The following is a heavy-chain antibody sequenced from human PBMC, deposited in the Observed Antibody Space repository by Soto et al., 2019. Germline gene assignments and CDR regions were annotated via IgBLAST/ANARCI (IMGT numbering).Heavy chain of an antibody. CDR2: INAGNGDT. Sequence: QVQLVQSGAEMKKPGASVTLSCKTSGINYNTYAIHWVRQAPGQGLEWMGWINAGNGDTRYSQNFQGRVTLTRDTSASTVYIDLDSLKSEDTGVYYFARAISGYVTWGQGTLVIVSS. J-gene: IGHJ4*02. CDR3: ARAISGYVT. V-gene: IGHV1-3*01. D-gene: IGHD5-12*01. CDR1: GINYNTYA.